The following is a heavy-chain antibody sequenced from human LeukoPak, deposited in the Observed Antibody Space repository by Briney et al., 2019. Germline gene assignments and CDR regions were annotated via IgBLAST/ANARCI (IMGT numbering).Heavy chain of an antibody. CDR2: IWYGGSNK. D-gene: IGHD3-10*01. CDR3: ARGGARATMVRGVMYY. CDR1: GFTFSSYG. J-gene: IGHJ4*02. V-gene: IGHV3-33*08. Sequence: GRSLRLSCAASGFTFSSYGMHWVRQAPGKGLEWVAVIWYGGSNKYYADSLKGRFTISRDNSKNTLYLQMNSLRAEDTAVYYCARGGARATMVRGVMYYWGQGTLLTVSS.